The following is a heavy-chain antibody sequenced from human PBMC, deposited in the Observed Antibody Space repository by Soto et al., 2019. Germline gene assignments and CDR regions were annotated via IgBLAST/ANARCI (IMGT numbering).Heavy chain of an antibody. V-gene: IGHV1-18*01. CDR2: ISAHNGNT. CDR1: GYGFTTYG. J-gene: IGHJ4*02. CDR3: ARGTYADY. Sequence: QVHLVQSGAEVKKPGASVKVSCKGSGYGFTTYGITWVRQAPGQGLEWMAWISAHNGNTNYAQKLQGRVTVTRDTPTSTAYMALRSLRSDDTSVYSSARGTYADYWGQGALVTLSS.